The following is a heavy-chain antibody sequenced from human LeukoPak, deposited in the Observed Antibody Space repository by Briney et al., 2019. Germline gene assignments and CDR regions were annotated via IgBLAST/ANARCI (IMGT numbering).Heavy chain of an antibody. V-gene: IGHV3-74*01. D-gene: IGHD2-2*02. CDR3: AKDVRGYCSSTSCYTGSNY. CDR1: GFTFNTYW. Sequence: GGSLRLSCAASGFTFNTYWMHWVRQAPGKGLVWVSSINADGSSTSYADSMKGRFTISRDNAKNTLYLQMNSLRAEDTAVYYCAKDVRGYCSSTSCYTGSNYWGQGTLVTVSS. CDR2: INADGSST. J-gene: IGHJ4*02.